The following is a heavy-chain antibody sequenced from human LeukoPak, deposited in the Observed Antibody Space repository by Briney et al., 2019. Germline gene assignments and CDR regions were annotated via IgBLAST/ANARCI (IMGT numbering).Heavy chain of an antibody. J-gene: IGHJ5*02. D-gene: IGHD3-3*01. CDR1: EFTFSSHG. CDR3: ARDRQLYYDFWSGYNWFDP. V-gene: IGHV3-30*02. Sequence: GGSLRLSCVASEFTFSSHGMHWVRQAPGKGLEWVAFIRYDGSNKYYADSVKGRFTISRDNAKNSLYLQMNSLRAEDTALYYFARDRQLYYDFWSGYNWFDPWGQGTLVTVSS. CDR2: IRYDGSNK.